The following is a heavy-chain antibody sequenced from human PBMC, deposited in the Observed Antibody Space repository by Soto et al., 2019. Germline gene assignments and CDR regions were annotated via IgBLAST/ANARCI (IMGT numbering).Heavy chain of an antibody. CDR2: IYYSGST. CDR3: ARAGTTPNKFDY. D-gene: IGHD1-7*01. CDR1: GGSISSYY. V-gene: IGHV4-59*01. Sequence: PSETLSLTCTLSGGSISSYYWSWIRQPPGKGLEWIGYIYYSGSTNYNPSLKSRVTISVDTSKNQFSLKLSSVTAAETAVYYCARAGTTPNKFDYWGQGILVTVSS. J-gene: IGHJ4*02.